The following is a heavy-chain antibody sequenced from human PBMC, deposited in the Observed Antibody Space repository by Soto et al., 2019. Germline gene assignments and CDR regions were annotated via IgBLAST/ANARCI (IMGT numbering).Heavy chain of an antibody. Sequence: QVQLVESGGGVVQPGRSLRISCAASGFTFSSYGMHWVRQAPGKGLEWVAVISYDGSNKYYADSVKGRFTISRDNSKNTLYLQMNSLRAEDTAVYYCAKELMEAAGPDIVVVVAANPFDYWGQGTLVTVSS. CDR3: AKELMEAAGPDIVVVVAANPFDY. CDR2: ISYDGSNK. J-gene: IGHJ4*02. D-gene: IGHD2-15*01. CDR1: GFTFSSYG. V-gene: IGHV3-30*18.